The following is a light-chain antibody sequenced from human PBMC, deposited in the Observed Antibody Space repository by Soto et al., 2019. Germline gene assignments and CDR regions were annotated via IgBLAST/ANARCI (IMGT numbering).Light chain of an antibody. CDR3: QQHGNSPWT. Sequence: EIVLTQSPGTLSLSPGDRATLSCRASQSVSSSYLAWYQQKPGQPPRLLIYGSSSRATGIPDRFSGSGSGTDFTLTISRLEPEDFAVYYCQQHGNSPWTFGQGTKVDI. J-gene: IGKJ1*01. CDR1: QSVSSSY. V-gene: IGKV3-20*01. CDR2: GSS.